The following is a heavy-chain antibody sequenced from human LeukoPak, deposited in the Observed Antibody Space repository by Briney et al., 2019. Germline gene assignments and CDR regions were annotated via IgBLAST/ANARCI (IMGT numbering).Heavy chain of an antibody. D-gene: IGHD6-19*01. V-gene: IGHV4-59*01. CDR1: GGSISSYY. J-gene: IGHJ5*02. CDR3: AREGVAVADPNWFDP. Sequence: SETLSLTCTVSGGSISSYYWSWIRQPPGKGLEWIGYIYYSGSTNYNPSLKSRVTISVDTSKNQFSLKLSSVTAADTAVYYCAREGVAVADPNWFDPWGQGTLVTVSP. CDR2: IYYSGST.